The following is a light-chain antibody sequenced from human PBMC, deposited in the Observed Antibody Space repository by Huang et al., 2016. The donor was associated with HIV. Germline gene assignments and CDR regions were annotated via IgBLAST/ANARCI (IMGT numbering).Light chain of an antibody. Sequence: EIVLTQSPGTLSLSPGERATRSCRASQSVSSSYLAWYQQKPGQAPRLRIYGAASRATGIPDRFSGSGSGTDFTLTISRLEPEDFAVYYCQQYGSSRIFTFGPGTKVDIK. CDR1: QSVSSSY. V-gene: IGKV3-20*01. CDR3: QQYGSSRIFT. J-gene: IGKJ3*01. CDR2: GAA.